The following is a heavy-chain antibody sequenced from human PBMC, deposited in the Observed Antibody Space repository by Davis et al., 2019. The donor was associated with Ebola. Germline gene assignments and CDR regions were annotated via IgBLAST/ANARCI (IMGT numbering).Heavy chain of an antibody. V-gene: IGHV1-18*01. D-gene: IGHD2-15*01. CDR3: ASLGYCSGGSCYKNTFDI. CDR2: ISAYNGNT. CDR1: GGTFSSYA. Sequence: AASVKVSCKASGGTFSSYAISWVRQAPGQGLEWMGWISAYNGNTNYAQKLQGRVTMTTDTSTSTAYMELRSLRSDDTAVYYCASLGYCSGGSCYKNTFDIWGQETMVTVSS. J-gene: IGHJ3*02.